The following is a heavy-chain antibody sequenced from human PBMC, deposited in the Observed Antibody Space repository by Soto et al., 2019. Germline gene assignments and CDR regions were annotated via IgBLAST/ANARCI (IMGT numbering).Heavy chain of an antibody. V-gene: IGHV1-69*13. J-gene: IGHJ4*02. CDR2: IIPIFGTA. Sequence: SVKVSCKASGYTFTSYYMHWVRQAPGQGLEWMGGIIPIFGTANYAQKFQGRVTITADESTSTAYMELSSLRSEDTAVYYCAANYYDSSGYVDYWGQGTLVTVSS. CDR3: AANYYDSSGYVDY. CDR1: GYTFTSYY. D-gene: IGHD3-22*01.